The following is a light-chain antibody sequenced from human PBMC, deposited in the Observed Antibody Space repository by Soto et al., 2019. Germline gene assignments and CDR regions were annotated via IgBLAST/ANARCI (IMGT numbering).Light chain of an antibody. V-gene: IGKV1-17*01. Sequence: DIKMTKSPSSLSASVGDRVTINCRASQGITNNLGWYQQKPGKDPKRLIYAAFSLQSGVPSRFSGSGSGTDFTLTIISLQPEDFATYYCLQQNSYPRTFGQGTKVEIK. CDR2: AAF. J-gene: IGKJ1*01. CDR3: LQQNSYPRT. CDR1: QGITNN.